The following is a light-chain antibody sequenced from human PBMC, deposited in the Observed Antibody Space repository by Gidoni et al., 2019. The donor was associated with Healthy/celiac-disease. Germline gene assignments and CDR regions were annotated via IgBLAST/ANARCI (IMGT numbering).Light chain of an antibody. V-gene: IGKV3-15*01. Sequence: EIVMTQSPATLSVSPGERATLSCRASQSVSSNLAWYQQKPGQAPRLLISGASTRATGIPARFSGSGSGTEVTLTISSLQSEDFAVYYCQQYNNWPWTFGQGTKVEIK. CDR3: QQYNNWPWT. J-gene: IGKJ1*01. CDR2: GAS. CDR1: QSVSSN.